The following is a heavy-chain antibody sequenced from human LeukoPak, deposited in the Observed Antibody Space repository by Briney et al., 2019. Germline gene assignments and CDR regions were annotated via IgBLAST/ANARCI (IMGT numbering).Heavy chain of an antibody. CDR1: GFTFSSYA. J-gene: IGHJ4*02. D-gene: IGHD3-9*01. CDR2: ISGSGSNT. Sequence: PGGSLRLSCAASGFTFSSYAMGWIRQAPGKGLDWVSAISGSGSNTYYADSVKGRFAMSRDNSKNTLYLQMHSLRAEDTAIYYCAKSPFNYDILTGDDYWGQGTLVTVSS. V-gene: IGHV3-23*01. CDR3: AKSPFNYDILTGDDY.